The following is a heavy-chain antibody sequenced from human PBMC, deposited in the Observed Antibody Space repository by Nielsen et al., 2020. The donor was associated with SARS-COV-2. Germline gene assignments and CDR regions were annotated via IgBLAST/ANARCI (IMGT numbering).Heavy chain of an antibody. D-gene: IGHD2-8*01. CDR2: IIPIFGTA. V-gene: IGHV1-69*13. Sequence: SVKVSCKASGGTFSSYSASWVRQAPGQGLEWLGGIIPIFGTANYAQKFQGRVTITADESTSTAYMELSSLRSEDTAVYYCAREPCTNGVCYHGMDVWGQGTTVTVSS. CDR3: AREPCTNGVCYHGMDV. J-gene: IGHJ6*02. CDR1: GGTFSSYS.